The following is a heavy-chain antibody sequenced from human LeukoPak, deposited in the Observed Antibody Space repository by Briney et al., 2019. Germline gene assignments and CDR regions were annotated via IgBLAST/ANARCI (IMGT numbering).Heavy chain of an antibody. V-gene: IGHV4-59*02. J-gene: IGHJ6*02. CDR3: ARSMTTMTPWDFFYNGMDV. D-gene: IGHD4-17*01. CDR1: GGSVSTYY. CDR2: IYYSGST. Sequence: SGTLSLTCSVSGGSVSTYYWSWIRQPPGKGLEWIAYIYYSGSTNYNPSLTSRVTISVDTSKNQFSLKLTSVTAVDTAVYYCARSMTTMTPWDFFYNGMDVWGQGTTVTVSS.